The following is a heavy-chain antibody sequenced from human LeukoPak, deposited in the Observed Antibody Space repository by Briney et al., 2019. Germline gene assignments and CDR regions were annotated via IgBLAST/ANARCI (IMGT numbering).Heavy chain of an antibody. J-gene: IGHJ4*02. CDR2: IYHSGRT. D-gene: IGHD6-19*01. V-gene: IGHV4-38-2*02. CDR1: GYSISSGYY. CDR3: ASGTIAVAGIFDY. Sequence: SETLSLTCTVSGYSISSGYYWGWIRPPPGKGLEWIGSIYHSGRTFYNPSLKSRVTISVDKSKNQFSLKLSSVTAADTAVYYCASGTIAVAGIFDYWGQGILVTVSS.